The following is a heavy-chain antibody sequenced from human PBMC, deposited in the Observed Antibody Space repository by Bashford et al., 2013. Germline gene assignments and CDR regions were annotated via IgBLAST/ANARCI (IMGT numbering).Heavy chain of an antibody. J-gene: IGHJ6*02. CDR1: GFTFSSYS. D-gene: IGHD3-3*01. CDR2: ISSSSSYI. V-gene: IGHV3-21*01. CDR3: ASAWSGYLREGGGMDV. Sequence: GGSLRLSCAASGFTFSSYSMNWVRQAPGKGLEWVSSISSSSSYIYYADSVKGRFTISRDNAKNSLYLQMNSLRAEDTAVYYCASAWSGYLREGGGMDVWGQGTTVTVSS.